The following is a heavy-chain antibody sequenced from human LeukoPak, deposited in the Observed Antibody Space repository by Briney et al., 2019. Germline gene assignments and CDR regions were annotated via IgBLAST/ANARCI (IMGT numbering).Heavy chain of an antibody. D-gene: IGHD5-18*01. CDR3: ARGQVRSYGYSHGYYYYYMDV. V-gene: IGHV4-34*01. Sequence: KTSETLSLTCTVSGDSIRNYYWSWIRQPPGKGLEWIGEINHSGSTNYNPSLKSRVTISVDTSKNQFSLKLSSVTAADTAVYYCARGQVRSYGYSHGYYYYYMDVWGKGTAVTVSS. CDR1: GDSIRNYY. J-gene: IGHJ6*03. CDR2: INHSGST.